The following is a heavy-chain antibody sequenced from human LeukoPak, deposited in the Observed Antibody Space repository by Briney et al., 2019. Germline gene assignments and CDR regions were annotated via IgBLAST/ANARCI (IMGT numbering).Heavy chain of an antibody. CDR3: ARSYYDSSGYFLGYQVAFDI. J-gene: IGHJ3*02. Sequence: ASVKVSCKASGYILTDYYIHWVRQAPGHGLEWMGWINPNSGGTNYAQKFQGRVTMTRDTSISTAYMELSRLRSDDTAVYYCARSYYDSSGYFLGYQVAFDIWGQGTMVTVSS. V-gene: IGHV1-2*02. CDR2: INPNSGGT. CDR1: GYILTDYY. D-gene: IGHD3-22*01.